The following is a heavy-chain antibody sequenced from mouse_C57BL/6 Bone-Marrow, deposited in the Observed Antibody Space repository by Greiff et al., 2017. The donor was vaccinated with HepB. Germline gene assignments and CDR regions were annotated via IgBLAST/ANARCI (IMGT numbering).Heavy chain of an antibody. CDR3: ARYGGGDD. D-gene: IGHD1-1*01. Sequence: VQLQQSGPELVKPGASVKISCKASGYAFSSSWMNWVKQRPGKGLEWIGRIYPGDGDTNYNGKFKGKATLTADKSSSTAYMQLSSLTSEDSAVYFCARYGGGDDWGQGTTLTVSS. J-gene: IGHJ2*01. V-gene: IGHV1-82*01. CDR1: GYAFSSSW. CDR2: IYPGDGDT.